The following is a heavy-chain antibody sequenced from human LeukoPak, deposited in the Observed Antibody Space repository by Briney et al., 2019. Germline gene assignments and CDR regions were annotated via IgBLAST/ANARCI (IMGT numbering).Heavy chain of an antibody. Sequence: SETLSPTCAVYGGSFSGYYWSWIRQPPGKGLEWIGEINHSGSTDYNPSLKSRVTISVDTSKKQFSLKLSSVTAADTAVYYCVRNYFDGVGQKKNYWGQGTLVTVSS. CDR1: GGSFSGYY. D-gene: IGHD3-22*01. CDR2: INHSGST. CDR3: VRNYFDGVGQKKNY. V-gene: IGHV4-34*01. J-gene: IGHJ4*02.